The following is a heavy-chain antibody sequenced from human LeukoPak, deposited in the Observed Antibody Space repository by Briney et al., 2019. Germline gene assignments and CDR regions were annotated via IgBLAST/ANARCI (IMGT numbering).Heavy chain of an antibody. CDR2: IYPGDSDT. CDR3: ARLGGPHSPFDN. Sequence: ESLKISCKSSGYSYTSYWIGWVRQLPGKGLEWMGIIYPGDSDTRYSRSFQGQVTISADKSLRTAYLQWRSLKASDTGIYFCARLGGPHSPFDNWGQGTRVIVSS. J-gene: IGHJ4*02. D-gene: IGHD2-15*01. V-gene: IGHV5-51*01. CDR1: GYSYTSYW.